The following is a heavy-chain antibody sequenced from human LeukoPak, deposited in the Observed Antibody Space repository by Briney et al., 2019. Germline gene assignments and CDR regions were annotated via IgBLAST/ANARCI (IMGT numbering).Heavy chain of an antibody. D-gene: IGHD3-22*01. CDR3: ARDDRSGYSTLGY. Sequence: SETLSLTCTVSGGSISSSSYYWGWIRQPPGKGLEWIGSIYYSGSTYYNPSLKSRVTISLDTSKNQFSLNLRSVTAADTAVYYCARDDRSGYSTLGYWGQGTLVTVSS. J-gene: IGHJ4*02. V-gene: IGHV4-39*07. CDR1: GGSISSSSYY. CDR2: IYYSGST.